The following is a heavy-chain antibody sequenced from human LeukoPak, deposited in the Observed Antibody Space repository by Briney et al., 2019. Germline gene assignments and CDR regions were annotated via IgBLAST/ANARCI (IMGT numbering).Heavy chain of an antibody. CDR2: INHSGST. Sequence: SETVSLTCAVYGGSFSGYYWSWIRQPPGKGLEWIGEINHSGSTNYNPSLKSRVTISVDTSKNQFSLKLSSVTAADTAVYYCARDCSGGSCKSDFDYWGQGTLVTVSS. CDR1: GGSFSGYY. D-gene: IGHD2-15*01. J-gene: IGHJ4*02. V-gene: IGHV4-34*01. CDR3: ARDCSGGSCKSDFDY.